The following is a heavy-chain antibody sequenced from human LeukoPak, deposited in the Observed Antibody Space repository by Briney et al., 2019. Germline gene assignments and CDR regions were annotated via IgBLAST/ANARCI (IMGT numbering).Heavy chain of an antibody. Sequence: GASVQVSCKASGYIFTAQYRHGVGQAPAQGLEWMGLINPNNGEAKYAQSFEGRVTMTRDTSTTTAYMELSSMRSDDTAVYFCASYPRSIPTPPFDYWGQGTLVTVSS. V-gene: IGHV1-2*02. CDR3: ASYPRSIPTPPFDY. J-gene: IGHJ4*02. CDR1: GYIFTAQY. D-gene: IGHD2-21*01. CDR2: INPNNGEA.